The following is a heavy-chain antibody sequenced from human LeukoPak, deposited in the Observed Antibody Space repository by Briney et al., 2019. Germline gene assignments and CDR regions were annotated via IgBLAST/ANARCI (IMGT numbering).Heavy chain of an antibody. J-gene: IGHJ4*02. V-gene: IGHV3-23*01. CDR1: GFTFSSYA. D-gene: IGHD5-12*01. Sequence: GGSLRLSCAASGFTFSSYAMSWVRQAPGKGLEWVSAISGSGGSTYYADSVKGRFTISRDNSKNTLYLQVNSLRAEDTAVYYCAKVKMVATSFFDYWGQGTLVTVSS. CDR3: AKVKMVATSFFDY. CDR2: ISGSGGST.